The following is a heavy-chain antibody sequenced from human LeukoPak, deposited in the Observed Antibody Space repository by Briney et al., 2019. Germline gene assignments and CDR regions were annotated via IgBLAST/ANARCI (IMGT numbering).Heavy chain of an antibody. J-gene: IGHJ4*02. V-gene: IGHV3-48*04. CDR2: ISSSSSTI. D-gene: IGHD2-8*01. CDR1: GFTFSSYS. CDR3: ARDATLYCTNGVCYSAHFDY. Sequence: PGGSLRLSCAASGFTFSSYSMNWVRQAPGKGLEWVSYISSSSSTIYYADSVKGRFTISRDNAKNSLYLQMNSLRAEDTAVYYCARDATLYCTNGVCYSAHFDYWGQGTLVTVSS.